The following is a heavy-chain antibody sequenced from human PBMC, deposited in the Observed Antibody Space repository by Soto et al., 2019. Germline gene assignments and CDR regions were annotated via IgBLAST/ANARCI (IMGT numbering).Heavy chain of an antibody. Sequence: EVQLLESGGGLGQPGGSLRLSCAASGFTFSSYAMSWVRQAPGKGLEWVSAISGSGGYTYYADSVKGRFTISRDNSKNTLYLQMNSLRADDTAVYYCAKGQAVAGGYDPWGQGTLVTVSS. J-gene: IGHJ5*02. CDR3: AKGQAVAGGYDP. CDR2: ISGSGGYT. CDR1: GFTFSSYA. D-gene: IGHD6-19*01. V-gene: IGHV3-23*01.